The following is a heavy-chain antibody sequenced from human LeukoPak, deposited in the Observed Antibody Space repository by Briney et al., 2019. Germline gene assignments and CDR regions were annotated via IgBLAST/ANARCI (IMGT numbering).Heavy chain of an antibody. Sequence: KAGGSLRLSCAASGFTFSNAWMSWVRQAPGKGLEWVGRIKSKTDGGTTDYAAPVKGRFTISRDDSKNTLYLQMNSLKTEDTAVYYCARDRGANWFDPWGQGTLVTVSS. CDR1: GFTFSNAW. CDR3: ARDRGANWFDP. J-gene: IGHJ5*02. V-gene: IGHV3-15*01. CDR2: IKSKTDGGTT.